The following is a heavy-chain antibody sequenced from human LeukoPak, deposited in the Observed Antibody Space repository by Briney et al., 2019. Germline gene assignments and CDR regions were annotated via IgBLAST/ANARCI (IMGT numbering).Heavy chain of an antibody. CDR1: GGSIGGYY. D-gene: IGHD5-24*01. Sequence: SETLSLTCTVSGGSIGGYYWSWIRQPPGKGLQWIGFIYYSGSTNYNPSLKSRVTISEDTSKNQFFLKLSSVTAADTAVYYCARRAYNYQFDYWGQGTLVTVSS. J-gene: IGHJ4*02. CDR3: ARRAYNYQFDY. V-gene: IGHV4-59*01. CDR2: IYYSGST.